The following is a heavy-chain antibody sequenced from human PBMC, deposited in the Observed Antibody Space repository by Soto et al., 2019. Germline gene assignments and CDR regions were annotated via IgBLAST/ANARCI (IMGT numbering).Heavy chain of an antibody. Sequence: SETLSLTCAVSGGSISSSNWWSWVRQPPGKGLEWIGEIYHSGSTNYNPSLKSRVTISVDKSKNQFSMKLSSLTAADTAVYYCANENSGNSSSWGVYYYYGMDVWGQGTTVTVSS. V-gene: IGHV4-4*02. CDR2: IYHSGST. CDR3: ANENSGNSSSWGVYYYYGMDV. D-gene: IGHD6-13*01. J-gene: IGHJ6*02. CDR1: GGSISSSNW.